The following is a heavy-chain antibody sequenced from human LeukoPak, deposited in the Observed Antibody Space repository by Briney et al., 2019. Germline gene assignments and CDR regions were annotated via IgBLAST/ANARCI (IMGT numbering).Heavy chain of an antibody. Sequence: SETLSLTCTVSGGSISSGSYYWGWIRQPPGKGLEWIGSIYYSGSIYYNPSLKRLGTISVDTSKNQFSLKLSSVTAADPAVYSCARARTPSIILRADIWGQGTMVTVSS. V-gene: IGHV4-39*07. CDR1: GGSISSGSYY. CDR2: IYYSGSI. CDR3: ARARTPSIILRADI. D-gene: IGHD3-3*01. J-gene: IGHJ3*02.